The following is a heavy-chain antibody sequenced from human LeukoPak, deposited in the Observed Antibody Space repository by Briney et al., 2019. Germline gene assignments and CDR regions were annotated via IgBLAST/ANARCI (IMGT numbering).Heavy chain of an antibody. Sequence: SETLSLTCTVSGGSISSSSYYWGWIRQPPGKGLEWIGSIYYSGSTYYNPSLKSRVTISVDTSKNHFSLRLSSVTAADTAVYYRARHPSGWLLSWQFYYMDVWGKGTTVTASS. J-gene: IGHJ6*03. V-gene: IGHV4-39*01. D-gene: IGHD3-3*01. CDR1: GGSISSSSYY. CDR2: IYYSGST. CDR3: ARHPSGWLLSWQFYYMDV.